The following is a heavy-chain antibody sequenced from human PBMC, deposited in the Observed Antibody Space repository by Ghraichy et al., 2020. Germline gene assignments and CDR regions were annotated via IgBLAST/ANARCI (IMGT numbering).Heavy chain of an antibody. CDR1: GYTFTNFG. CDR3: AREPPGACGAMIPAEYFHL. V-gene: IGHV1-18*01. D-gene: IGHD3-10*01. Sequence: ASVKVSCQASGYTFTNFGISWLRQAPGQGLEWMGWISPYNGNTNYVQSFQGRFTMTTDTSTSTAYMGLRSLTSDDTAVYYCAREPPGACGAMIPAEYFHLWGQGTLVTVSS. J-gene: IGHJ1*01. CDR2: ISPYNGNT.